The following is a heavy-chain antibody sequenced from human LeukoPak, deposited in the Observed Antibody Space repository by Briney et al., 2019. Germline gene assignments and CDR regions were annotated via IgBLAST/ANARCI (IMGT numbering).Heavy chain of an antibody. J-gene: IGHJ5*02. CDR2: INYSGST. CDR3: AREGMTTGEFDP. CDR1: GGSISSYY. V-gene: IGHV4-59*01. Sequence: TSETLSLTCTVSGGSISSYYWNWIRQPPGKGLEWIGYINYSGSTNYNPSLKSRITMSIDTSKNQFSLKLSSVTAADTAVYYCAREGMTTGEFDPWGQGTLVTVSS. D-gene: IGHD4-17*01.